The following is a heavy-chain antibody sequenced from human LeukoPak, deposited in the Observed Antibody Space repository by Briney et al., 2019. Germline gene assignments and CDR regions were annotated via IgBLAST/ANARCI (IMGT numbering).Heavy chain of an antibody. CDR3: ARDGEYYDFWSGYSVDY. Sequence: GGSLRLSCAASGFTFSSYWMSWVRQAPGKGLEWVANIKQDGSEKYYVDSVKGRFTISRDNAKNPLYLQMNSLRAEDTAVYYCARDGEYYDFWSGYSVDYWGQGTLVTVSS. V-gene: IGHV3-7*01. D-gene: IGHD3-3*01. J-gene: IGHJ4*02. CDR1: GFTFSSYW. CDR2: IKQDGSEK.